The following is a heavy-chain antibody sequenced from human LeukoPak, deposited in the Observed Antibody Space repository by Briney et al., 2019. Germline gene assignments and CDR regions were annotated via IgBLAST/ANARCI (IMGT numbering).Heavy chain of an antibody. Sequence: GGSLRLSCAASGFMFSESRMTWVRQAPGKGLEWLGRVKTKTDGGTADYAASVKGRFIISRDDSTNTLQLQMDSLKIEDTAVYYCVTDLMGRCCMDVWGQGTTVTVSS. CDR1: GFMFSESR. V-gene: IGHV3-15*01. J-gene: IGHJ6*02. CDR2: VKTKTDGGTA. CDR3: VTDLMGRCCMDV. D-gene: IGHD1-26*01.